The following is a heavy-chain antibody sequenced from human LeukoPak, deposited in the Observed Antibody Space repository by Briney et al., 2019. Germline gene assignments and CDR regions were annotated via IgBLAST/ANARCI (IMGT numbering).Heavy chain of an antibody. V-gene: IGHV5-51*01. CDR1: GYSFTSYW. D-gene: IGHD5-18*01. CDR2: IYPGDSDT. J-gene: IGHJ4*02. Sequence: GESLKISCKGSGYSFTSYWIGWVRQMPGKGLEWMGIIYPGDSDTRYSPSFQGQVTISADKSISTAYLQWSSLKASDTAMYYCAWSHSYGYSARTCFDYWGQGTLVTVSS. CDR3: AWSHSYGYSARTCFDY.